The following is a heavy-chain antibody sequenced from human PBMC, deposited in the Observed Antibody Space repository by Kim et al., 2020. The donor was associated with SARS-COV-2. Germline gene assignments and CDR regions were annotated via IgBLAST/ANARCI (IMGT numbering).Heavy chain of an antibody. J-gene: IGHJ6*02. CDR1: GYTFTSYA. CDR2: INAGNGNT. D-gene: IGHD3-9*01. V-gene: IGHV1-3*01. CDR3: ATVRYFDWWRPDYYYGMDV. Sequence: ASVKVSCKASGYTFTSYAMHWVRQAPGQRLEWMGWINAGNGNTKYSQKFQGRVTITRDTSASTAYMELSSLRSEDTAVYYCATVRYFDWWRPDYYYGMDVWGQGTTVTVSS.